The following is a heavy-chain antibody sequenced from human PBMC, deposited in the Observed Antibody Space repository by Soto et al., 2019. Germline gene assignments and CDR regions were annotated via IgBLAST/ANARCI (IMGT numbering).Heavy chain of an antibody. CDR3: ARIKGGAAGNFDY. J-gene: IGHJ4*02. Sequence: SETLSLTCTVSGGSISNGDYYWTWIRQHPVKGLEWVGYIYYSGSTYSNPSLKSRVTISVATSKNQFSLRLSSVTAADTAVYYCARIKGGAAGNFDYWGRGALVTVSS. D-gene: IGHD6-13*01. V-gene: IGHV4-31*03. CDR1: GGSISNGDYY. CDR2: IYYSGST.